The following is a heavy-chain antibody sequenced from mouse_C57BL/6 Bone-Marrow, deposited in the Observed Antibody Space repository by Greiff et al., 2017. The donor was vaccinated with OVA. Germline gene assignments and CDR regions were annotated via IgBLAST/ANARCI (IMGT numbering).Heavy chain of an antibody. CDR1: GFTFSSYG. J-gene: IGHJ2*01. CDR3: ARHDYYGSSYYYFDY. D-gene: IGHD1-1*01. Sequence: EVKLVESGGDLVKPGGSLKLSCAASGFTFSSYGMSWVRQTPDKRLEWVATISSGGSYTYYPDSVKGRFTISRDNDKNTLYLQMSSLKSEDTAMYYCARHDYYGSSYYYFDYWGQGTTLTVSS. CDR2: ISSGGSYT. V-gene: IGHV5-6*01.